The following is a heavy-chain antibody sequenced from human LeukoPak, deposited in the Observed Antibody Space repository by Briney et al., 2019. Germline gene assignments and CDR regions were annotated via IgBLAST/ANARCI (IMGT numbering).Heavy chain of an antibody. J-gene: IGHJ6*03. CDR1: GGSISSYY. V-gene: IGHV4-39*07. Sequence: SETLSLTCTVSGGSISSYYWGWIRQPPGKGLEWIGSIYYSGSTYYNPSLKSRVTISVDTSKNQFSLKLSSVTAADTAVYYCARVGATLWYYYYMDVWGKGTTVTVSS. CDR3: ARVGATLWYYYYMDV. D-gene: IGHD1-26*01. CDR2: IYYSGST.